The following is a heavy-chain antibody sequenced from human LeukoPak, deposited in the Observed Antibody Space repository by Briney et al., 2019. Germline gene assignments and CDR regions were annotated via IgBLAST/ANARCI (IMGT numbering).Heavy chain of an antibody. V-gene: IGHV3-9*01. D-gene: IGHD1-1*01. CDR2: ISWNSGST. CDR1: GFTFDDYA. Sequence: GGSLRLSCAASGFTFDDYAMHWVRQAPGKGLEWVSGISWNSGSTGQADSVKGRFTISRDNAKKSLYLQINSLRIEDTALYYCAKAPRGSWNDGEGFYMDVWGKGTTVTVSS. J-gene: IGHJ6*03. CDR3: AKAPRGSWNDGEGFYMDV.